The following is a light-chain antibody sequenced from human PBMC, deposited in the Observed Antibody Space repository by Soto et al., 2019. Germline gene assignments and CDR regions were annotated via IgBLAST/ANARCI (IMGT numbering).Light chain of an antibody. CDR3: QQRRIWALT. V-gene: IGKV3-11*01. CDR1: QSVSSY. CDR2: DAS. Sequence: EIVLTHSPATLSLSPGERATLSCRASQSVSSYLAWYQQKPGQAPRLLIYDASNSATGIPARFSGSGSGTDFTLTISSLEAEDFAVLYIQQRRIWALTFGGGTKVESK. J-gene: IGKJ4*01.